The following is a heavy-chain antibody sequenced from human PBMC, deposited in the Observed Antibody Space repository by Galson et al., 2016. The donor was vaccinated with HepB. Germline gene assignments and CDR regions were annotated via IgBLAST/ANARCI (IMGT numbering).Heavy chain of an antibody. CDR3: AKDQLIVVVPAAGNWFGP. V-gene: IGHV3-9*01. Sequence: SLRLSCAASGFTFDDYAMHWVRQAPGKGLEWVSGISWNSGSIGYADSVKGRFTISRDNSKSTLYLQMNGLTAEDTAIYYCAKDQLIVVVPAAGNWFGPWGPGTQVTVST. CDR1: GFTFDDYA. CDR2: ISWNSGSI. D-gene: IGHD2-2*01. J-gene: IGHJ5*02.